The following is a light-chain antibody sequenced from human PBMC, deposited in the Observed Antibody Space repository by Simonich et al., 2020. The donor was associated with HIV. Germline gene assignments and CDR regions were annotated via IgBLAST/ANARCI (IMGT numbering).Light chain of an antibody. J-gene: IGKJ2*01. V-gene: IGKV4-1*01. CDR2: WAS. CDR1: KNVLSSSNNKHS. CDR3: QQYYSTPYT. Sequence: DIVMTQSPDSLAVSLGERATINCKSSKNVLSSSNNKHSLAWYQQIPGQPPKLLIYWASTRESGVPDRFSGSGSGTDFTLTISSLQAEDVAVYYCQQYYSTPYTFGQGTKLEIK.